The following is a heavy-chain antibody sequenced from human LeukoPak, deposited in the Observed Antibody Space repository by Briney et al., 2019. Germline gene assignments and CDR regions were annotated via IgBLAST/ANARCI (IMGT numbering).Heavy chain of an antibody. J-gene: IGHJ4*02. CDR2: IYYSGST. D-gene: IGHD6-13*01. CDR3: AIGSRPIAGYSSSWASDY. V-gene: IGHV4-38-2*02. Sequence: PSETLSLTCTVSGYSISSGYYWGWIRQPPGKGLEWIGSIYYSGSTYYNPSLQSRVTISLDTSKTHFSLKLSSVTAADTAVYYCAIGSRPIAGYSSSWASDYWGQGTLVTVSS. CDR1: GYSISSGYY.